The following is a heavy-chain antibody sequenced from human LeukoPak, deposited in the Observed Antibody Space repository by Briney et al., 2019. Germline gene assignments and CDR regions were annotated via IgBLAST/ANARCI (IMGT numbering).Heavy chain of an antibody. J-gene: IGHJ5*02. CDR3: ARVGGSYYDILTGQDGWFDP. CDR1: GGSISSSSYY. V-gene: IGHV4-39*07. D-gene: IGHD3-9*01. Sequence: SETLSLTCTVSGGSISSSSYYWGWIRQPPGKGLEWIGSIYYSGSTYYNPSLKSRVTISVDTSKNQFSLKLSSVTAADTAVYYCARVGGSYYDILTGQDGWFDPWGQGTLVTVSS. CDR2: IYYSGST.